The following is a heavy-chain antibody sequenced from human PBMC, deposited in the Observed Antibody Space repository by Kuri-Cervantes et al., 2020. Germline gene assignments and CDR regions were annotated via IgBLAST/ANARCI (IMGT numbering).Heavy chain of an antibody. CDR1: GFTFSSYA. CDR3: AKDLHYYGSGSYGGPFDY. D-gene: IGHD3-10*01. Sequence: GGSLRLSCAASGFTFSSYAMSWVRQAPGKGLEWVSLISWDGGSTYYADSVKGRFTISRDNAKNSLYLQMNSLRAEDTALYYCAKDLHYYGSGSYGGPFDYWGQGTLVTVSS. CDR2: ISWDGGST. J-gene: IGHJ4*02. V-gene: IGHV3-43D*04.